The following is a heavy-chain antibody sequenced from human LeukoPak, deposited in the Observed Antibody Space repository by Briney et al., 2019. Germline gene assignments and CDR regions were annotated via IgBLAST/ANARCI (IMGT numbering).Heavy chain of an antibody. Sequence: SETLSLTCTVSGGSISSSSYYWGWIRQPPGKGLEWIGSIYYSGSTYYNPSLKSRVTISVDTSKNQFSLKLSSVTAADTAVYYCARLSSGDHLNWFDPWGQGTLVTVSS. CDR3: ARLSSGDHLNWFDP. J-gene: IGHJ5*02. D-gene: IGHD3-10*01. V-gene: IGHV4-39*01. CDR2: IYYSGST. CDR1: GGSISSSSYY.